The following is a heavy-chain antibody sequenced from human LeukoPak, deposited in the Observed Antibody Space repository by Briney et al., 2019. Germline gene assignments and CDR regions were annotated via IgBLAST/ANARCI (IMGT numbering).Heavy chain of an antibody. Sequence: SETLSLTCTVSGGSISSSSYYWGWIRQPPGKGLEWIGSIYYSGSAYYNPSLKSRLTISADTSKNQFSLKLSSVTAADTAVYYCARQTGYSGYDPDFWGQGTLVAVSS. CDR1: GGSISSSSYY. J-gene: IGHJ4*02. D-gene: IGHD5-12*01. V-gene: IGHV4-39*07. CDR3: ARQTGYSGYDPDF. CDR2: IYYSGSA.